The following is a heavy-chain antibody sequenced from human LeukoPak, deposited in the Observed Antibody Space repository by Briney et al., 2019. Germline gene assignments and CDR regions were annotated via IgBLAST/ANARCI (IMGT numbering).Heavy chain of an antibody. D-gene: IGHD1-26*01. J-gene: IGHJ4*02. Sequence: PSETLSLTCTVSGDSISSSGHYWDWIRQPPGKGLEWIGSIFYSGSTYYNPSLKSRVTISVDTSKNQFSLKLNSVTAADTAVYYCARGWALDYWGQGTLVTVS. CDR3: ARGWALDY. CDR1: GDSISSSGHY. V-gene: IGHV4-39*07. CDR2: IFYSGST.